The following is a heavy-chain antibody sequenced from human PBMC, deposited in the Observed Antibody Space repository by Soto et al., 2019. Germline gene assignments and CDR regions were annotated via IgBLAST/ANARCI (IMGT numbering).Heavy chain of an antibody. J-gene: IGHJ4*02. V-gene: IGHV1-69*01. Sequence: QVQLVQSGAEVKRPGSSLKVSCEASGGTFSSYTVSWLRQIPGQGLEWMGGIIPDFGTTNYAQRFQGRVSNTADESPNTAFMELTTLTAEDTAVYFCARRHSTTPVAVGGPEYYFGLWGRGTLVTVSS. CDR1: GGTFSSYT. CDR2: IIPDFGTT. CDR3: ARRHSTTPVAVGGPEYYFGL. D-gene: IGHD6-19*01.